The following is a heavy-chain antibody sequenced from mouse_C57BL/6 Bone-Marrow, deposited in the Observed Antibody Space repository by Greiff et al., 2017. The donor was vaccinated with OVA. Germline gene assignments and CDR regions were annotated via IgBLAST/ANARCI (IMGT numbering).Heavy chain of an antibody. CDR1: GFTITDYY. CDR2: IDPEDGDT. Sequence: VQLQQSGAELVRPGASVKLSCTASGFTITDYYMHWVKQRPEQGLEWIGRIDPEDGDTEYAPKFQGQATMTADTSSNTAYLQLSSLTSEDTAVYYCTTVGVGSLAYGGQGTLVTVSA. J-gene: IGHJ3*01. CDR3: TTVGVGSLAY. V-gene: IGHV14-1*01. D-gene: IGHD1-1*02.